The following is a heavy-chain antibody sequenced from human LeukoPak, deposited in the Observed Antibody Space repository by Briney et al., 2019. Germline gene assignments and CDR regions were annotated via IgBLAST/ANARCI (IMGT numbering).Heavy chain of an antibody. D-gene: IGHD3-22*01. CDR1: GFTFSSYE. CDR2: ISSSGSTI. J-gene: IGHJ4*02. CDR3: AKTYYYDSSGYEFDY. V-gene: IGHV3-48*03. Sequence: PGGSLRLSCAASGFTFSSYEMNWVRQAPGKGLEWVSYISSSGSTIYYADSVKGRFTISRDNAKNSLYLQMNSLRAEDTAVYYCAKTYYYDSSGYEFDYWGQGTLVTVSS.